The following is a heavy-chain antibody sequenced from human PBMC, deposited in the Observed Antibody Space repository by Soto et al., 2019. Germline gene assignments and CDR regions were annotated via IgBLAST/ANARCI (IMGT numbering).Heavy chain of an antibody. CDR2: IWFDGSKK. CDR1: GFTFRSYG. D-gene: IGHD2-2*01. Sequence: QMQLVESGGGVVQPGGSLRLSCAASGFTFRSYGIHWVRQAPGKGLEWVALIWFDGSKKYDVDSVKGRFAVPRDKSKNTLYLQMNSLRVEDTAVYYCARDRLVPYGYGMDVWGQGTTVTVSS. J-gene: IGHJ6*02. CDR3: ARDRLVPYGYGMDV. V-gene: IGHV3-33*01.